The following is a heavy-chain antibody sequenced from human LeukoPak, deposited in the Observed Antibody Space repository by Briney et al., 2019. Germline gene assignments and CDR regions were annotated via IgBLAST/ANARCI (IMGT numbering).Heavy chain of an antibody. CDR2: INPNSGGT. CDR3: ARPLVATDNVLEFWYFDL. CDR1: GYTFTGYY. Sequence: ASVKVSCKASGYTFTGYYMHWVRQAPGQGLEWMGWINPNSGGTNYAQKFQGRVTMTRDTSISTAYMELSRLRSDDTAVYYCARPLVATDNVLEFWYFDLWGRGTPVTVSS. V-gene: IGHV1-2*02. J-gene: IGHJ2*01. D-gene: IGHD5-12*01.